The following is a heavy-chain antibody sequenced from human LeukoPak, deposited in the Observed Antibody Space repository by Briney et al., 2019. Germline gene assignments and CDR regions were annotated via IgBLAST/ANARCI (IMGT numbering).Heavy chain of an antibody. CDR2: IYSDLST. V-gene: IGHV3-53*01. J-gene: IGHJ4*02. Sequence: GGSLRLSCAASGFTVSSNYMSWVRQAPGKGLEWVSVIYSDLSTYYADSVKGRFTISRDNSKNTLYLHMNSLRAEDTAVYYCARVRGDAVHGYNIGFGYFDYWGQGVLVTVSS. D-gene: IGHD5-24*01. CDR3: ARVRGDAVHGYNIGFGYFDY. CDR1: GFTVSSNY.